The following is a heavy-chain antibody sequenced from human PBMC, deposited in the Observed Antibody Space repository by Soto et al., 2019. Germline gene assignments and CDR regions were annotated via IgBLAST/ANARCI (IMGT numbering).Heavy chain of an antibody. J-gene: IGHJ6*02. D-gene: IGHD3-10*01. CDR1: GFTFRSSR. CDR2: RKQDGREK. V-gene: IGHV3-7*03. CDR3: ARDSILLWFGELLFDGMDV. Sequence: GGSLRLTCAASGFTFRSSRISWVRQPPGKGREWVGNRKQDGREKYYVDSVKGRFTNSRDNAKNSLYLQMNSLRAEDTAVYYCARDSILLWFGELLFDGMDVWGQGTTVTVSS.